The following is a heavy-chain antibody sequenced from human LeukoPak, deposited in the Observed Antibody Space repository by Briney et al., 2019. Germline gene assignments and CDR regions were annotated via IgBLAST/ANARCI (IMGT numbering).Heavy chain of an antibody. CDR1: GGSISSGDYY. CDR3: ARDPYSSSWYGTT. D-gene: IGHD6-13*01. V-gene: IGHV4-30-4*01. CDR2: IYYSGST. Sequence: SQTLSLTCTVSGGSISSGDYYWSWIRQPPGKGLEWIGSIYYSGSTYYNPSLKSRLTISVDTSKNQFSLKLSSVTAADTAVYYCARDPYSSSWYGTTWGQGTLVTVSS. J-gene: IGHJ4*02.